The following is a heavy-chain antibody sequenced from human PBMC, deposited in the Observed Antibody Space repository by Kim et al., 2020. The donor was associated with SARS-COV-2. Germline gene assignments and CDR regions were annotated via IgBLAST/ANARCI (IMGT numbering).Heavy chain of an antibody. Sequence: SETLSLTCTVSGGSISSSSYYWGWIRQPPGKGLEWIGSIYYSGSTYYNPSLKSRVTISVDTSKNQFSLKLSSVTAADTAVYYCARDFSRSSPLLFDYWGQGTLVTVSS. D-gene: IGHD6-6*01. CDR3: ARDFSRSSPLLFDY. J-gene: IGHJ4*02. CDR2: IYYSGST. CDR1: GGSISSSSYY. V-gene: IGHV4-39*07.